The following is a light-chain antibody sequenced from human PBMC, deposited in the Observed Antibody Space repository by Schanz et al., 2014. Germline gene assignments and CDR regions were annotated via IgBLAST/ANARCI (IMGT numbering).Light chain of an antibody. V-gene: IGLV2-14*01. J-gene: IGLJ3*02. CDR3: SSYTSSSTPNWV. CDR2: DVS. CDR1: SSDVGGYNY. Sequence: QSVLTQPPSASGSPGQSVTISCTGTSSDVGGYNYVSWYQQHPGKAPKLMIYDVSNRPSGVSNRFSGSKSGNTASLTISGLQAEDEADYYCSSYTSSSTPNWVFGGGTKLTVL.